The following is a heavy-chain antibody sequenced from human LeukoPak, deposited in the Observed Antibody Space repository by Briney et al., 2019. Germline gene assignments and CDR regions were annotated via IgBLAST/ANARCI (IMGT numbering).Heavy chain of an antibody. J-gene: IGHJ4*02. CDR2: ICSSGSTI. CDR1: GFTFSDYY. CDR3: ARHARYCSGGSCYFDY. D-gene: IGHD2-15*01. V-gene: IGHV3-11*01. Sequence: GGSLRLSCAASGFTFSDYYMSWIRQAPGKGREWVSYICSSGSTIYYADSVRGRFTVSRDNAKNSLHLQMDSLRAEDTAVYYCARHARYCSGGSCYFDYWGQGTLVTVSS.